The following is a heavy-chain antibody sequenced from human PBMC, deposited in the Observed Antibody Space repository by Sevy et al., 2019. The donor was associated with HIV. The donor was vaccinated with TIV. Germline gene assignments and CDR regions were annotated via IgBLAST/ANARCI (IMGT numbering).Heavy chain of an antibody. J-gene: IGHJ5*02. Sequence: SETLSLTCSVSSGSISSSSYYWGWIRQPPGKGLEWIGTIYYSGSTYYSPSLKSRVSISVATSKNQFSLKLISVTAADTAVYYCARVVYGDYVNYFDPWGQGTLVTVSS. CDR2: IYYSGST. D-gene: IGHD4-17*01. CDR1: SGSISSSSYY. CDR3: ARVVYGDYVNYFDP. V-gene: IGHV4-39*01.